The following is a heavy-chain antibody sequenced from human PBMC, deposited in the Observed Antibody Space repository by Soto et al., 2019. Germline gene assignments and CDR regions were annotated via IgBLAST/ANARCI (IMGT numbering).Heavy chain of an antibody. J-gene: IGHJ6*03. CDR2: IYYSGST. D-gene: IGHD6-6*01. CDR3: ARDGPYSSSSPHYYYMDV. Sequence: SETLSLTCTVSGGSISSGGYYWSWIRQHPGKGLEWIGYIYYSGSTYYNPSLKSRVTISVDTSKNQFSLKLSSVTAADTAVYYCARDGPYSSSSPHYYYMDVWGKGTTVTVSS. V-gene: IGHV4-31*03. CDR1: GGSISSGGYY.